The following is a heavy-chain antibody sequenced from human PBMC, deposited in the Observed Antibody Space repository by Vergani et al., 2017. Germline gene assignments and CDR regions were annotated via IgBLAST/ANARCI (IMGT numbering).Heavy chain of an antibody. Sequence: EVQLVESGGGLVQPGGSLRLSCAASGFIFSHYWMSWVRQAPGKGLEWVANINQDGSEKYYVDSVKGRFNISRDNAKNSLYLQMNSLRAEDTALYYCARIKYYGSCGYSLSRWHNWFDPWGQGTLITVSS. V-gene: IGHV3-7*01. J-gene: IGHJ5*02. CDR3: ARIKYYGSCGYSLSRWHNWFDP. CDR2: INQDGSEK. D-gene: IGHD3-22*01. CDR1: GFIFSHYW.